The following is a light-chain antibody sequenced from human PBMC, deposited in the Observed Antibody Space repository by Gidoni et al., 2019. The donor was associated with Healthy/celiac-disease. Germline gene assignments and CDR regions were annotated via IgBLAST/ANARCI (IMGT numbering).Light chain of an antibody. CDR2: LGS. CDR1: QSLLHSNGYNY. V-gene: IGKV2-28*01. Sequence: DSVMTQSPLSPPVTPGEPASISCRSSQSLLHSNGYNYLDWYLQKPGQSPQLLIYLGSNRASGVPDRFSGSGSGTDFTLKISRVEAEDVGVYYCMQALQTRITFGQGTRLEIK. CDR3: MQALQTRIT. J-gene: IGKJ5*01.